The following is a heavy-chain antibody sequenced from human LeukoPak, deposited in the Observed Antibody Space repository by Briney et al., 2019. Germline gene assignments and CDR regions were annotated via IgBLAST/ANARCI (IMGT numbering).Heavy chain of an antibody. CDR3: AREGYYYDSSGYHDY. Sequence: GGSLRLSCAASGFTFSTYTMNWVRQAPGKGLEWVSYISSNSTIIYYADSVKGRFTISRDNAWNSLYLQMYSLRAEDTAVYYCAREGYYYDSSGYHDYWGQGTLVTVSS. CDR1: GFTFSTYT. J-gene: IGHJ4*02. D-gene: IGHD3-22*01. V-gene: IGHV3-48*01. CDR2: ISSNSTII.